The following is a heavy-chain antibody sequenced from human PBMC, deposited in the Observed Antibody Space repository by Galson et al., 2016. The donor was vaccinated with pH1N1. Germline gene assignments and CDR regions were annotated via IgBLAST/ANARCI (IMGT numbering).Heavy chain of an antibody. CDR2: ISGSDTTI. Sequence: SGFPFSRYYMGWIRQAPGKGLEWISYISGSDTTIYYADSVRGRFTISRDNAQNSLYLHMNSLRAEDTAVYYCARDHFGWAFDVWGQGTMVTVSP. CDR3: ARDHFGWAFDV. V-gene: IGHV3-11*01. D-gene: IGHD3-10*01. J-gene: IGHJ3*01. CDR1: GFPFSRYY.